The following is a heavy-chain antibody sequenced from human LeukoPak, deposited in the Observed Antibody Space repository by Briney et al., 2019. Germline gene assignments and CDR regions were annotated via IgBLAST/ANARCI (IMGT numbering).Heavy chain of an antibody. CDR3: VRSPSSSGYWGYFDY. CDR2: IYYSGST. J-gene: IGHJ4*02. Sequence: SETLSLTCTVSGGSISSYYWSWIRQPPGKGLEWIGYIYYSGSTNYNPSLKSRVTISVDTSKNQFSLKLSSVTAADTAVYYCVRSPSSSGYWGYFDYWGQGTLVTVSS. D-gene: IGHD6-19*01. V-gene: IGHV4-59*01. CDR1: GGSISSYY.